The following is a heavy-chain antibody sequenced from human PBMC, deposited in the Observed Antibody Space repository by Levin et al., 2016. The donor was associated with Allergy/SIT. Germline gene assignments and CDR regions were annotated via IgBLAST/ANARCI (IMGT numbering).Heavy chain of an antibody. J-gene: IGHJ4*02. V-gene: IGHV4-39*01. CDR3: VREEAAGNPGGY. D-gene: IGHD6-13*01. CDR2: FHYSGST. CDR1: GGSISSSSYF. Sequence: SETLSLTCTVSGGSISSSSYFWGWIRQPPGKGLEWIGSFHYSGSTFYNPSLKSRATISVDTSKNQFSLKLSSVTAADMAVYYCVREEAAGNPGGYWGQGTLVTVSS.